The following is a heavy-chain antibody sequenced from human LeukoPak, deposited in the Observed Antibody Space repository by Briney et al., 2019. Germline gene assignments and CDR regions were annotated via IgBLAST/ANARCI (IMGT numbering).Heavy chain of an antibody. Sequence: GESLKISCKGSGYSFTSYWIGWVRQAPGQGLEWMGWISAYNGNTNYAQKLQGRVTMTTDTSTSTAYMELRSLRSDDTAVYYCASCYYDSSGRYYFDYWGQGTLVTVSS. CDR2: ISAYNGNT. V-gene: IGHV1-18*04. CDR1: GYSFTSYW. D-gene: IGHD3-22*01. CDR3: ASCYYDSSGRYYFDY. J-gene: IGHJ4*02.